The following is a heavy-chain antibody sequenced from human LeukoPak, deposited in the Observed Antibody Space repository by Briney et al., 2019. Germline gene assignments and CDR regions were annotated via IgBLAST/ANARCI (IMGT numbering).Heavy chain of an antibody. D-gene: IGHD3-16*01. CDR2: IRGDGATM. J-gene: IGHJ4*02. V-gene: IGHV3-23*01. Sequence: GGSLRLSCAASGFTFSSHAMTWVRRAPGRGPEWVSAIRGDGATMFYADSVKGRITVSRDNSKNTLYLQMNSLRVDDTAIYYCARDQFRDYFRGADYWGQGTLVTVSS. CDR3: ARDQFRDYFRGADY. CDR1: GFTFSSHA.